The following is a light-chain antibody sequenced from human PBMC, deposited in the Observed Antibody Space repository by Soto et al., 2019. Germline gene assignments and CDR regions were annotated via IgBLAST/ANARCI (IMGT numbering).Light chain of an antibody. J-gene: IGKJ2*01. CDR2: AAS. CDR3: QESSSLPYT. Sequence: DIQMTQSPSSLSASVGDRVTITCRASQSVGSLLNWFQQKPGKAPKLLIYAASTLQSGAPSRFSGSGAGTDFTLIISSLQPVDFATYYCQESSSLPYTFGQGTKVEI. CDR1: QSVGSL. V-gene: IGKV1-39*01.